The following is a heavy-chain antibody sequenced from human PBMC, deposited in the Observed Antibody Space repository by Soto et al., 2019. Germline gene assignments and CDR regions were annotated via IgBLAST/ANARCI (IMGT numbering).Heavy chain of an antibody. V-gene: IGHV1-46*01. CDR2: INPNGGST. J-gene: IGHJ4*02. Sequence: ASVKVSCKASGYTFTHYYIHWVRQAPGQGLEWMGIINPNGGSTTYAQKFRAGVTMTRDTSTSTVYMELSNLRSDDSAVYYCATSVNSAMASDYWGQGTLVTVSS. CDR3: ATSVNSAMASDY. CDR1: GYTFTHYY. D-gene: IGHD5-18*01.